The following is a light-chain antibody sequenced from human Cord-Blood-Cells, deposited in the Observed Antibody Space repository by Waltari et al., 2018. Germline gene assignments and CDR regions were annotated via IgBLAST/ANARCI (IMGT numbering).Light chain of an antibody. J-gene: IGLJ2*01. CDR3: CSYAGSYTFVV. Sequence: QSALTQPRSVSGSPGRSVTISCPGTSSDVGGYNYVPWSQQHPGKAPKIWIYDVSKRPSGVPDRFSGSKSGNTASLTISGLQAEDEADYYCCSYAGSYTFVVFGGGTKLTVL. CDR2: DVS. CDR1: SSDVGGYNY. V-gene: IGLV2-11*01.